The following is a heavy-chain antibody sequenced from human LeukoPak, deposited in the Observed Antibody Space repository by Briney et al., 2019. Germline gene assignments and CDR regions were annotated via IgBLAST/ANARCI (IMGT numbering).Heavy chain of an antibody. CDR2: VNPDGSTK. CDR1: GFSITSHW. D-gene: IGHD4-11*01. CDR3: RRGDSD. V-gene: IGHV3-7*01. J-gene: IGHJ4*02. Sequence: GGSLRLSCVVHGFSITSHWIHWVRQAPAKGMEWIADVNPDGSTKTYVDSVRGRFFISRDNLRKVAYLQMTGLRVEDTAMYYCRRGDSDCGRGTLVIVSS.